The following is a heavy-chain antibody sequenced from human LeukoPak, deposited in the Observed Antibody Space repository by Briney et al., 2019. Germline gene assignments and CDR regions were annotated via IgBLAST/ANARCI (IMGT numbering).Heavy chain of an antibody. D-gene: IGHD3-9*01. CDR1: GGSFRGYY. CDR3: ARGDILTGYSY. CDR2: INHRGST. Sequence: SETLSLTCAVYGGSFRGYYWSWIRQPPGKGLEWIGEINHRGSTKYNPSLKSRVTISVGTSMNQFSLNLRSATAADTAAYYCARGDILTGYSYWGQGTLVTVSS. V-gene: IGHV4-34*01. J-gene: IGHJ4*02.